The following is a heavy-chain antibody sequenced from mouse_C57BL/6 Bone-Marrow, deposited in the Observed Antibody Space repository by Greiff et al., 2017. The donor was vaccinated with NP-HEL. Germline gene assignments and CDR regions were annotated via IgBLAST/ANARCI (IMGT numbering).Heavy chain of an antibody. J-gene: IGHJ3*01. CDR1: GYTFTSYW. Sequence: QVQLQQPGAELVMPGASVKLSCKASGYTFTSYWMHWVKQRPGQGLEWIGEIDPSDSYTNYNHKFKGKSTLTVDTSSSTAYMQLSSLTSEDSAVYYCAREGYYGSSYGFAYWGQGTLVTVSA. CDR2: IDPSDSYT. V-gene: IGHV1-69*01. D-gene: IGHD1-1*01. CDR3: AREGYYGSSYGFAY.